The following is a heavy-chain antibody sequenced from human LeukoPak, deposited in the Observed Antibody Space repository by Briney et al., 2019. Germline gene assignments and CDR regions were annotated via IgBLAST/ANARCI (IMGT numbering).Heavy chain of an antibody. CDR1: GFTFSSYA. Sequence: GRSLRLSCAASGFTFSSYAMHWVRQAPGKGLEWVAVISYDGSNKYYADSVKGRFTISRDNSKNTLYLQMNSLRAEDTAVYYCARETYLDTGGLDYWGQGSLVTVSS. V-gene: IGHV3-30-3*01. CDR3: ARETYLDTGGLDY. D-gene: IGHD2-8*02. J-gene: IGHJ4*02. CDR2: ISYDGSNK.